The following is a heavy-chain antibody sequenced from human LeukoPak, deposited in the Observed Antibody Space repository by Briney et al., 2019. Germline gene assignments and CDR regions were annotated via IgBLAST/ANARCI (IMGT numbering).Heavy chain of an antibody. Sequence: ASVKVSCKASGYTFTTYGFTWVRQAPGQGLEWMGWISAHNGYTNYAQKLQGRVTMTTDTSTSTAYMELRSLRSDDTAVYYCARDQHWFDPWGQGTLVTVSS. V-gene: IGHV1-18*01. CDR3: ARDQHWFDP. CDR2: ISAHNGYT. J-gene: IGHJ5*02. CDR1: GYTFTTYG.